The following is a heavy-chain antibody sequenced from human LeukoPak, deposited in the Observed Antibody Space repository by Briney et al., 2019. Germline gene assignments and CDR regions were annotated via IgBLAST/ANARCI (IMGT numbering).Heavy chain of an antibody. V-gene: IGHV4-34*01. Sequence: SETLSLTCAVYGGSFSGYYWSWIRQPPGKGLEWIGEINHSGSTNYNPSLKSRVTISVDTSKNQFSLKLSSVTAADTAVYYCARSGYSGYDYGNWFDPWGQGTLVTVSS. CDR1: GGSFSGYY. CDR2: INHSGST. CDR3: ARSGYSGYDYGNWFDP. D-gene: IGHD5-12*01. J-gene: IGHJ5*02.